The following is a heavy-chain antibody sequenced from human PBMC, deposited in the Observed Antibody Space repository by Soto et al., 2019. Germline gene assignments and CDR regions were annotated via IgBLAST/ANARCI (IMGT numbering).Heavy chain of an antibody. CDR3: TRDLVGYDAFDV. CDR1: GYTFSDYY. V-gene: IGHV1-2*02. Sequence: QVHLVQSGAEVKKPGTSVKVSCKTSGYTFSDYYIHWVRQAPGQGLEWKGRINCDSGGTTYPQKFQGRVTMTRDTSITTVYMDLSRLTSNDTAVYYCTRDLVGYDAFDVWGRGTLVAVSP. J-gene: IGHJ3*01. CDR2: INCDSGGT. D-gene: IGHD5-12*01.